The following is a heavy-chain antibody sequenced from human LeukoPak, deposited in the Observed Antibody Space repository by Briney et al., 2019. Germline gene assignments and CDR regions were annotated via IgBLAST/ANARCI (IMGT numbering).Heavy chain of an antibody. D-gene: IGHD3-22*01. Sequence: ASVKVSCKASAGSFSSYAISWVRQPPGQGLEWMGGIIPIFGTANYAQKFQGRGTITKDESTITDYMELRRLRSEGTAVYYCARDSGENNYYDSSGYDAFDIWGQGTMVTVSS. CDR1: AGSFSSYA. CDR2: IIPIFGTA. CDR3: ARDSGENNYYDSSGYDAFDI. V-gene: IGHV1-69*05. J-gene: IGHJ3*02.